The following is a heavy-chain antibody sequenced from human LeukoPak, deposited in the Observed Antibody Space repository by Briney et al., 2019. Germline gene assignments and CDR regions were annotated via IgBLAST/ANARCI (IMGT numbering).Heavy chain of an antibody. CDR2: IACDGDN. CDR1: GASVSSSSYC. Sequence: SETLSLSCTVSGASVSSSSYCWGWVRQPPGKGLERIATIACDGDNYYNPTLKTRVTTSVDTSNNQFSLRLTSMTAADTAVYYCARRNYPYYFGYWGQGTLVTVSS. D-gene: IGHD4-11*01. V-gene: IGHV4-39*01. J-gene: IGHJ4*02. CDR3: ARRNYPYYFGY.